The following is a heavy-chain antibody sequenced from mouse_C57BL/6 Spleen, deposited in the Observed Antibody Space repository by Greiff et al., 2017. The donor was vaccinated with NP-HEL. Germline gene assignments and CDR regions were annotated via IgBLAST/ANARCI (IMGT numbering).Heavy chain of an antibody. CDR2: ILPGSGST. Sequence: QVQLQQSGAELMKPGASVKLSCKATGYTFTGYWIEWVKQRPGHGLEWIGEILPGSGSTNYTEKFKGKATFTADTSSNTAYMQLSSLTTEDSAIYYCARIPRYGSGYGYFDVWGTGTTVTVSS. CDR1: GYTFTGYW. J-gene: IGHJ1*03. D-gene: IGHD1-1*01. CDR3: ARIPRYGSGYGYFDV. V-gene: IGHV1-9*01.